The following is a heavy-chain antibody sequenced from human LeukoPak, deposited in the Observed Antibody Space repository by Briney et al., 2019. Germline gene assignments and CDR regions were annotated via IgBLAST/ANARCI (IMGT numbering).Heavy chain of an antibody. D-gene: IGHD6-6*01. V-gene: IGHV1-46*01. Sequence: ASVKVSCKASGYTFTSYYMHWVRQAPGQGLEWMGIINPSGGSTSYAQKFQGRVTMTRDMSTSTVYMELSSLRSEDTAVYYCASSSLTDYYYYYMDVWGKGTTVTVSS. CDR3: ASSSLTDYYYYYMDV. CDR2: INPSGGST. CDR1: GYTFTSYY. J-gene: IGHJ6*03.